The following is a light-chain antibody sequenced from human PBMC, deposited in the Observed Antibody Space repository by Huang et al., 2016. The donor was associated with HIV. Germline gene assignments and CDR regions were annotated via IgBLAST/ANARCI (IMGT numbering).Light chain of an antibody. J-gene: IGKJ3*01. CDR2: SAS. Sequence: DIQMTQSPSSLSASVGDRVTLTCRASQYISNYLNWYQQKPGKAPKLLIYSASSLQSGVPSMFSGSGSGTAFTFTISGLQPDDFATYYCQQSYTTPQFTFGPGTKVDI. CDR3: QQSYTTPQFT. V-gene: IGKV1-39*01. CDR1: QYISNY.